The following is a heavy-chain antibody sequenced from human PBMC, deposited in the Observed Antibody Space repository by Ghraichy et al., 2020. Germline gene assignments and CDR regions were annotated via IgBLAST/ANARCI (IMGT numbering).Heavy chain of an antibody. D-gene: IGHD3-22*01. Sequence: GGSLRLPCVISGLTFSSYGMSWVRQAPGKGLEWVASISSGSDYIYYTDSVKGRFTISRDNSKNTLYLQVSSLRAEDTAVYFCAKIGSSGNWYFDLWGRGTLVTVSS. J-gene: IGHJ2*01. CDR1: GLTFSSYG. CDR3: AKIGSSGNWYFDL. CDR2: ISSGSDYI. V-gene: IGHV3-23*01.